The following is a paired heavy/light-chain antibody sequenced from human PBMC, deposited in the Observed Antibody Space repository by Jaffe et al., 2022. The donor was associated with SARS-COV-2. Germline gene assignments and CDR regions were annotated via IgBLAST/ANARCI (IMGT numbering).Light chain of an antibody. CDR1: GSNIGNNY. Sequence: QSMLTQPPSVSAAPGQRVTISCSGSGSNIGNNYVSWYQQLPGTAPKLLIYENNKRPSGIPDRFSGSKSGTSATLGITGLQTGDEADYYCGTWDSSLSTGVFGGGTKLTVL. CDR3: GTWDSSLSTGV. CDR2: ENN. V-gene: IGLV1-51*02. J-gene: IGLJ2*01.
Heavy chain of an antibody. CDR3: VKEGRYFEWFLKYGMDV. Sequence: EVQLVESGGVVVQPGESLRLSCAASGFTFDDYTMHWVRQVPGKGLEWVALITWDGGTTSYADSVKGRFTISRDNSKNSLYLQMNSLRTEDTALYHCVKEGRYFEWFLKYGMDVWGQGTTVTVSS. D-gene: IGHD3-9*01. CDR1: GFTFDDYT. CDR2: ITWDGGTT. V-gene: IGHV3-43*01. J-gene: IGHJ6*02.